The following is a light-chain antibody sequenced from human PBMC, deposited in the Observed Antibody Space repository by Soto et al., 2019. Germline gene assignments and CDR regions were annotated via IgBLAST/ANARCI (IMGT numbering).Light chain of an antibody. CDR1: SSEIGDSNY. CDR3: SSSRRSSTSYV. CDR2: DVS. J-gene: IGLJ1*01. Sequence: QSVLNQPASLSGSPGQSITISCTGNSSEIGDSNYVSWYQQHPGKAPKLVIYDVSNRPSGVSNRFSGSKSANTASLTISGLQAEDEADYYCSSSRRSSTSYVFGTGTKVTVL. V-gene: IGLV2-14*03.